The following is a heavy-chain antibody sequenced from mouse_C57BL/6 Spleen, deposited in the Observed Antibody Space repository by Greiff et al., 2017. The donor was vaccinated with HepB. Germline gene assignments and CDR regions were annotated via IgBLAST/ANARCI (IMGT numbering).Heavy chain of an antibody. V-gene: IGHV1-50*01. D-gene: IGHD2-5*01. CDR3: ARSNYDY. CDR2: IDPSDSYA. J-gene: IGHJ2*01. Sequence: VQLMESGAELVKPGASVKLSCKASGYTFTSYWMQWVKQRPGQGLEWIGEIDPSDSYANYNQKFKGKATLTVDTSSSTAYMQLSSLTSEDSAVYYCARSNYDYWGQGTTLTVSS. CDR1: GYTFTSYW.